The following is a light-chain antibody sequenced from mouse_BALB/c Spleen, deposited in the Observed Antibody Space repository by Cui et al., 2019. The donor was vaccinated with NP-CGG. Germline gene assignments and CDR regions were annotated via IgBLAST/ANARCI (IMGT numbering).Light chain of an antibody. CDR1: TGAVTTSNY. CDR3: ALWYSNHWV. Sequence: QAVVPQESALTTSPGETVTLTCRSSTGAVTTSNYANWVQEKPHHLFTGLIGGTNNRAPGVPARFSGSLIGDKAALTITGAQTEDEAIYFCALWYSNHWVFGGGTKLTVL. CDR2: GTN. J-gene: IGLJ1*01. V-gene: IGLV1*01.